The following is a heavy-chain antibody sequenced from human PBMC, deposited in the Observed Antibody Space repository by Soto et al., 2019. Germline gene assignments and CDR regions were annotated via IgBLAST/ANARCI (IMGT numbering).Heavy chain of an antibody. V-gene: IGHV1-18*01. CDR3: ARDTPPTDY. J-gene: IGHJ4*02. CDR2: ISAYNTNT. Sequence: QVQLVQSGAEVKKPGASVKVSCKTSGYTFTSYHISWVRQAPGQGLEWMGWISAYNTNTNYAQKFQGRVTMTTETLTSTDYMELRSLRSDDTAVYYCARDTPPTDYWGQGTLVTVSS. CDR1: GYTFTSYH.